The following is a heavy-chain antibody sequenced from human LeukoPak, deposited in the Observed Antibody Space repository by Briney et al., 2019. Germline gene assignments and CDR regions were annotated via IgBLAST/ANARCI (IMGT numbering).Heavy chain of an antibody. CDR2: FDPEDGET. CDR1: GYTLTELS. CDR3: ATGYMAFAPYYFDY. J-gene: IGHJ4*02. V-gene: IGHV1-24*01. Sequence: RASVTVSCKVSGYTLTELSMHWVRQAPGKGLEWMGGFDPEDGETIYAQKFQGRVTMTEDTSTDTAYMELSSLRSEDTAVYYCATGYMAFAPYYFDYWGQGTLVTVSS. D-gene: IGHD1-14*01.